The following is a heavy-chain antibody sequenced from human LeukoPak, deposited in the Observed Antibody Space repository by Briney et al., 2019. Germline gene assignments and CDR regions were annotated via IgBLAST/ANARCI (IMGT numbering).Heavy chain of an antibody. CDR2: IIPIFGTA. V-gene: IGHV1-69*13. D-gene: IGHD2-2*01. CDR3: AGDGRRVPVPAAMYGYNGFDY. Sequence: GASVKVSCKASGYTFTSYGISWVRQAPGQGLEWMGGIIPIFGTANYAQKFQGRVTITADESTSTAYMELSSLRSEDTAVYYCAGDGRRVPVPAAMYGYNGFDYWGQGTLVTVSS. CDR1: GYTFTSYG. J-gene: IGHJ4*02.